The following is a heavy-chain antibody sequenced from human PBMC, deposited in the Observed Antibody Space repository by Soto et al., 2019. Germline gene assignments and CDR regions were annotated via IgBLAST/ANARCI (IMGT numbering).Heavy chain of an antibody. V-gene: IGHV4-61*01. D-gene: IGHD5-18*01. CDR1: GGSVSRGSYY. CDR2: MYYSGST. CDR3: ARLRGYSYGPYDS. Sequence: SETLSLTCTVSGGSVSRGSYYWSWIRQPPGKEVEWIGYMYYSGSTNYSPSLRGRVSISVDTSKNQFSLNLRSVTPADTAMYFCARLRGYSYGPYDSWGQGTLVTVSS. J-gene: IGHJ4*02.